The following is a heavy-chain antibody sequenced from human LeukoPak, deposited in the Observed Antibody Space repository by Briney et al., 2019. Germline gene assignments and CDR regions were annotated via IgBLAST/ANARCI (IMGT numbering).Heavy chain of an antibody. CDR3: ARHSSCYGNFDY. Sequence: SETLSLTCTVSGGSISSSYYWGWIRQPPGKGLEWIGSIYHSGSSYYNPSLKSRVTISVDTSKNQFSLKLSSVTAADTAVYYCARHSSCYGNFDYWGQGTLVTVSS. CDR1: GGSISSSYY. J-gene: IGHJ4*02. D-gene: IGHD1-14*01. CDR2: IYHSGSS. V-gene: IGHV4-39*01.